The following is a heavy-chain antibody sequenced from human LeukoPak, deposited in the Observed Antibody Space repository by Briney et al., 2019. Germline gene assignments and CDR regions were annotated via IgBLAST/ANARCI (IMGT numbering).Heavy chain of an antibody. J-gene: IGHJ3*02. CDR2: IYYSGST. CDR1: GGSISSYY. Sequence: SETLSLTCTVSGGSISSYYWSWIRQPPGKGLEWIGYIYYSGSTNYNPSLKSRVTISVDTSKNQFSLKLSSVTAADTAVYYCARHEDPEYSSSSRCAFDIWGQGTMVTVSS. CDR3: ARHEDPEYSSSSRCAFDI. V-gene: IGHV4-59*01. D-gene: IGHD6-13*01.